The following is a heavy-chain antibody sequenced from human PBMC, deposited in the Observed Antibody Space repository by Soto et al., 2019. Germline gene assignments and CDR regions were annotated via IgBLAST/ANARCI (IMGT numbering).Heavy chain of an antibody. CDR1: GYTFTSYG. J-gene: IGHJ6*03. CDR3: ARDRPLEEAAYYDFWSGYYRYYYYYMDV. CDR2: ISAYNGNT. V-gene: IGHV1-18*01. Sequence: GASVKVSCKASGYTFTSYGISWVRQAPGQGLEWMGWISAYNGNTNYAQKLQGRVTMTTDTSTSTAYMELRSLRSDDTAVYYCARDRPLEEAAYYDFWSGYYRYYYYYMDVWGKGTTVTVSS. D-gene: IGHD3-3*01.